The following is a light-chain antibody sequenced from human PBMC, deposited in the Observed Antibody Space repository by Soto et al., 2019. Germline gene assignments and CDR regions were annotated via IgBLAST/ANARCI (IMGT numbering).Light chain of an antibody. J-gene: IGKJ5*01. V-gene: IGKV1-5*03. CDR2: KAS. CDR1: QSISSW. CDR3: QQYNSFSIT. Sequence: DIQMTQSPSTLSASVGDRVTITCRASQSISSWLAWYQQKQGKAHKXLIYKASSLESGVPSRFSGSGSGTEGTITISSLQPDDGETYDGQQYNSFSITFGQGTRLEIK.